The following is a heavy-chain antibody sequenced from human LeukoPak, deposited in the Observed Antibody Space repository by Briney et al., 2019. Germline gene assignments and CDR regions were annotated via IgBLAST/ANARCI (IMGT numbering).Heavy chain of an antibody. D-gene: IGHD1-1*01. CDR3: ARGRMQLDY. V-gene: IGHV1-2*02. J-gene: IGHJ4*02. CDR2: INPNSGGT. CDR1: GCTFSGYY. Sequence: WASVKVSCKTSGCTFSGYYIHWVRQAPGQGLDWMGSINPNSGGTNYAQKFLGRVTMTRDTSITTAYMEVSRLRSDDTAVYYCARGRMQLDYWGQGTLVSVSS.